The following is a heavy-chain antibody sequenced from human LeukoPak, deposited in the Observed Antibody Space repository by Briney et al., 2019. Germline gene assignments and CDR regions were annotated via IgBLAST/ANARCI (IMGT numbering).Heavy chain of an antibody. V-gene: IGHV3-23*01. Sequence: QSGGSLRLSCAASGFTFSSYAMSWVRQAPGEGPQWVSTISARGSSLYYSDSVRGRFTISRDNSKNTLYLQMKSLRAEDTAVYYCAKLIAHCGGDCFSERGYFDNWGQGTLVTVSS. D-gene: IGHD2-21*02. J-gene: IGHJ4*02. CDR2: ISARGSSL. CDR3: AKLIAHCGGDCFSERGYFDN. CDR1: GFTFSSYA.